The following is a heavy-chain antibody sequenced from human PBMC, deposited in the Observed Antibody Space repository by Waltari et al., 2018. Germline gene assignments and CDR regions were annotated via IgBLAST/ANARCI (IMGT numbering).Heavy chain of an antibody. Sequence: QVQLVQSGAEVKKPGSSVKVSCKASGGTFSSYAISWVRQATGQGLEWMGGIIPIFGTANYAQKFQGRVTITADESTSTAYMELSSLRSEDTAVYYCARTPYSGSYYYYYYMDVWGKGTTVTVSS. CDR2: IIPIFGTA. CDR1: GGTFSSYA. J-gene: IGHJ6*03. V-gene: IGHV1-69*12. D-gene: IGHD1-26*01. CDR3: ARTPYSGSYYYYYYMDV.